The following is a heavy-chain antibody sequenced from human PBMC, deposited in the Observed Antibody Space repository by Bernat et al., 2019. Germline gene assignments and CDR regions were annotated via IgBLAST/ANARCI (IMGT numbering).Heavy chain of an antibody. Sequence: QVQLVESGGGLVRPGGSLRLSCVASGFTFTDYYMSWIRQAPGKGLEWLSYITSSGSYAKYADSVKGRFTISRDNAKKSLYLQMNSLRDEDTAVYYCARDRDYGDPDAFDIWGQGTMVTVSS. V-gene: IGHV3-11*06. CDR3: ARDRDYGDPDAFDI. CDR2: ITSSGSYA. J-gene: IGHJ3*02. CDR1: GFTFTDYY. D-gene: IGHD4-17*01.